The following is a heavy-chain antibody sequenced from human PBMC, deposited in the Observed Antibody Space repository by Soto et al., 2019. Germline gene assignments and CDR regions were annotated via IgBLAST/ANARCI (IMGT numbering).Heavy chain of an antibody. Sequence: PVGSLRLSCAASGFTFSSYGMHWVRQAPGKGLEWVAVISYDGSNKYYADSVKGRFTISRDNSKNTLYLQMNSLRAEDTAVYYCAKGGIAAAALYYYYGMDVWGQGTTVTVSS. CDR1: GFTFSSYG. J-gene: IGHJ6*02. D-gene: IGHD6-13*01. CDR3: AKGGIAAAALYYYYGMDV. CDR2: ISYDGSNK. V-gene: IGHV3-30*18.